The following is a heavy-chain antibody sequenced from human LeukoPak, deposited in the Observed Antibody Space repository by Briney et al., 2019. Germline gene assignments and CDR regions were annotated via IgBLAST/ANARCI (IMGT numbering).Heavy chain of an antibody. J-gene: IGHJ4*02. CDR3: AKDAGYIVTTLDY. D-gene: IGHD4-11*01. CDR1: GFTFVSYG. Sequence: GGSLRLSCAASGFTFVSYGMSWVRQAPGKGLEWVSGISGSGGSTYYADSVRGRFTISRDNSKNTLYLQMNSLRAEDTAVYYCAKDAGYIVTTLDYWGEGTLVTVSS. V-gene: IGHV3-23*01. CDR2: ISGSGGST.